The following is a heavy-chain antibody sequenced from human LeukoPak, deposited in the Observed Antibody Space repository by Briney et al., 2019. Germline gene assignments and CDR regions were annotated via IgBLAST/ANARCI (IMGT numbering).Heavy chain of an antibody. Sequence: ASVKVSCKVSGYTLTELSMHWVRQAPGKGLEWMGGFDPEDGETIYAQKFQGRVTMTEDTSTDTAYMELSSLRSEDTAVYYCARDLPRITIFGVAKGDWFDPWGQGTLVTVSS. CDR2: FDPEDGET. D-gene: IGHD3-3*01. V-gene: IGHV1-24*01. CDR3: ARDLPRITIFGVAKGDWFDP. J-gene: IGHJ5*02. CDR1: GYTLTELS.